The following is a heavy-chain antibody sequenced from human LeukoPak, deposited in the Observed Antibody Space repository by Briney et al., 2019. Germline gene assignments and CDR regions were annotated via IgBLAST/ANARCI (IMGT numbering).Heavy chain of an antibody. V-gene: IGHV3-30-3*01. CDR3: ARDLGFGELEY. D-gene: IGHD3-10*01. Sequence: GGSLRLSCAASGFTFSNYAMHWVRQAPGKGLEWVAIISYDGSNIYYADSVKGRFTISRDNSKNTLYLQMNSLRAEDTAVYYCARDLGFGELEYWGQGNLVTVSS. J-gene: IGHJ4*02. CDR1: GFTFSNYA. CDR2: ISYDGSNI.